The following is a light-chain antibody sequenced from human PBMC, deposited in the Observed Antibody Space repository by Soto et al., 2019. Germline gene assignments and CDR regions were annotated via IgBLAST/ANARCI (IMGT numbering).Light chain of an antibody. J-gene: IGKJ1*01. CDR3: QQYNSYLT. CDR2: DAS. Sequence: DIPMTPSPSTLSASVGDRVTITCRASQSISSWLAWYQQKPGKAPKLLIYDASSLESGVPSRFSGSGSGTEFTLTISSLQPDDFATYYCQQYNSYLTFGQGTKVEIK. CDR1: QSISSW. V-gene: IGKV1-5*01.